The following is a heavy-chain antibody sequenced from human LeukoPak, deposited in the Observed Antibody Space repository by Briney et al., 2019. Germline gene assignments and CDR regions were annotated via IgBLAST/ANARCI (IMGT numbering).Heavy chain of an antibody. V-gene: IGHV1-69*04. Sequence: ASVKVSCKASGGTFSSYAISWVRQAPGQGLEWMERIIPILGIANYAQKFQGRVTITADKSTSTAYMELSSLRSGDTAVYYCARGPQGMPGIAVAGKPEYYYYGMDVWGQGTTVTVSS. CDR1: GGTFSSYA. J-gene: IGHJ6*02. CDR2: IIPILGIA. CDR3: ARGPQGMPGIAVAGKPEYYYYGMDV. D-gene: IGHD6-19*01.